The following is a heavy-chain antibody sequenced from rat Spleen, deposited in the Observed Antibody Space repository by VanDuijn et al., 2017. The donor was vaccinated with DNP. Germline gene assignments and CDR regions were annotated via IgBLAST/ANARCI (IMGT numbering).Heavy chain of an antibody. V-gene: IGHV2-19*01. D-gene: IGHD1-12*01. CDR1: GFSLADFS. J-gene: IGHJ2*01. CDR2: IRANGIT. CDR3: VREGTLMTVGFLDY. Sequence: QVQLKESGPGLVQPSQTLSLTCTVSGFSLADFSVHWVRQTPEKGLEWMGRIRANGITDYHSALRSRLSINRDTSKSQVFLKMTSLQTEDTAIYFCVREGTLMTVGFLDYWGQGVMVTVSS.